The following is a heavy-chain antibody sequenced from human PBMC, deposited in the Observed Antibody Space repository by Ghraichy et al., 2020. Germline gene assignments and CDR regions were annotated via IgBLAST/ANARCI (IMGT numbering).Heavy chain of an antibody. CDR3: ARKRVGASGPSGVYYYYGMDV. J-gene: IGHJ6*02. Sequence: SETLSLTCTVSGGSISSYYWSWIRQPPGKGLEWIGYIYYSGSTNYNPSLKSRVTISVDTSKNQFSLKLSSVTAADTAVYYCARKRVGASGPSGVYYYYGMDVWGQGTTVTVSS. D-gene: IGHD1-26*01. V-gene: IGHV4-59*01. CDR1: GGSISSYY. CDR2: IYYSGST.